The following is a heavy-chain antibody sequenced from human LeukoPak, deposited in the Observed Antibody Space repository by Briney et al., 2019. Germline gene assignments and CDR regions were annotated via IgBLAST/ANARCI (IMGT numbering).Heavy chain of an antibody. D-gene: IGHD5-24*01. CDR2: IIPILGIA. Sequence: GASVKVSCKASGGTFSSYAISWVRQAPGQGPEWMGRIIPILGIANYAQKFQGRVTITADKSTSTAYMELSSLRSEDTAVYYCACRDGYNSLFDYWGQGTLVTVSS. V-gene: IGHV1-69*04. CDR1: GGTFSSYA. CDR3: ACRDGYNSLFDY. J-gene: IGHJ4*02.